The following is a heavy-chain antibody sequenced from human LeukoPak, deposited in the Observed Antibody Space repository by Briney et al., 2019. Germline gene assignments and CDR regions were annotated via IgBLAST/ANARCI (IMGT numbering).Heavy chain of an antibody. Sequence: ASVKVSCKASGYIFSIYAMIWVRQAPGQGLELMGWINPNTGNPTYAQGFTGRFVFSLDTSVSTAYLQISSLKAEDTAVYYCARAGTIAARPANCFDPWGQGTLVTVSS. CDR2: INPNTGNP. CDR3: ARAGTIAARPANCFDP. CDR1: GYIFSIYA. J-gene: IGHJ5*02. V-gene: IGHV7-4-1*02. D-gene: IGHD6-6*01.